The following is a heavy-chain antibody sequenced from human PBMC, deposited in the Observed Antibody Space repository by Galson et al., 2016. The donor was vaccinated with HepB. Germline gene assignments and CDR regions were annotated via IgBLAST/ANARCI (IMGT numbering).Heavy chain of an antibody. J-gene: IGHJ4*02. Sequence: SLRLSCAASGFPFSSYAVHWVRQAPGTGLEWVAVTSFDGSDKYYTDSVKGRFTVSRDNSRNTLFLQMSSLRAEDTAVYYCARDTGWNDQFDYWGQGTLVTVSS. CDR3: ARDTGWNDQFDY. CDR2: TSFDGSDK. V-gene: IGHV3-30*04. CDR1: GFPFSSYA. D-gene: IGHD1-1*01.